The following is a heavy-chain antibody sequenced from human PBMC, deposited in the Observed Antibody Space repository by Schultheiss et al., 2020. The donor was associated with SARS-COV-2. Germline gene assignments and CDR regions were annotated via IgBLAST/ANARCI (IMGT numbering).Heavy chain of an antibody. CDR1: GFTFSSYE. D-gene: IGHD6-19*01. V-gene: IGHV3-21*01. Sequence: LSLTCAASGFTFSSYEMNWVRQAPGKGLEWLSSITSYSSHIYYADSVKGRFTISRDNAKNSLYLQMNSLRAEDTAIYYCATSGYSSQFDPWGQGTLVTVSS. CDR3: ATSGYSSQFDP. CDR2: ITSYSSHI. J-gene: IGHJ5*02.